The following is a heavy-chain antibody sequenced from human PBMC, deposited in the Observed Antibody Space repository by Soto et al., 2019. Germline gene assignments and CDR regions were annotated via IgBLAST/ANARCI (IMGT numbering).Heavy chain of an antibody. V-gene: IGHV3-23*01. D-gene: IGHD3-22*01. CDR1: GFTFSSYA. J-gene: IGHJ3*02. CDR3: AKVLYYYDSSGYYYSDAFDI. Sequence: GGSLRLSCAASGFTFSSYAMSWVRQAPGKGLEWVSAISGSGGSTYYADSVKGRFTISRDNSKNTLYLQMNSLRAEDTAVYYCAKVLYYYDSSGYYYSDAFDIWGQGTMVTVSS. CDR2: ISGSGGST.